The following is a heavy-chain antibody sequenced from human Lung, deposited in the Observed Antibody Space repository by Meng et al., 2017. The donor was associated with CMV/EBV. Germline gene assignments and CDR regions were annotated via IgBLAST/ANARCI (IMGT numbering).Heavy chain of an antibody. CDR2: INPILSMA. J-gene: IGHJ6*02. CDR3: ARDFKTRRGIFGTVSGGYYGMDA. Sequence: SVXVSXXAPGCTFDNYAISWVRQAPGQGLEWMGGINPILSMATYPQRFQGRVTITADKSTTTAYMELSSLRSEDTALYYCARDFKTRRGIFGTVSGGYYGMDAWGQGXTVTVSS. D-gene: IGHD3-3*01. CDR1: GCTFDNYA. V-gene: IGHV1-69*10.